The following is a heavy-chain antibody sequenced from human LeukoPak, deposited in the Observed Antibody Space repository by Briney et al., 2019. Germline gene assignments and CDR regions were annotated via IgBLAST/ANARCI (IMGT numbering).Heavy chain of an antibody. D-gene: IGHD3-3*02. V-gene: IGHV3-33*05. J-gene: IGHJ4*02. Sequence: GRTLRLSCAASGFPFSSYGMHWVRQAPGKGLEWVARLVYDERSDYANSVKGRFSISRDNSKNTLFLDMSDLRVEDTAVYYCARDLSAAFDLWGQGVLVTVSS. CDR2: LVYDERS. CDR3: ARDLSAAFDL. CDR1: GFPFSSYG.